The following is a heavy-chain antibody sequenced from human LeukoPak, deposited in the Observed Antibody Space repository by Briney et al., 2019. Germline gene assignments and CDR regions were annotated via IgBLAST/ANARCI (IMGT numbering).Heavy chain of an antibody. CDR2: IIPVFGTA. J-gene: IGHJ4*02. V-gene: IGHV1-69*01. D-gene: IGHD3-10*01. CDR1: GGTFSSYA. Sequence: SVKVSCKASGGTFSSYAISWVRQAPGQGLEWMGGIIPVFGTANYAQKFQGRVTITADESASTAYMELSSLRSEDTAVYYCARDRWYYGSGINHYYFDYWGQGTLVTVSS. CDR3: ARDRWYYGSGINHYYFDY.